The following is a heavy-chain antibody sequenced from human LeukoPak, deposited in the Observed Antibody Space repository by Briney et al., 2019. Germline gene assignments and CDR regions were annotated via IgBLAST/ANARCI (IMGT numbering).Heavy chain of an antibody. CDR3: TSIPRTTVTTFAAFDI. D-gene: IGHD4-17*01. Sequence: PGGSLRLSCAASGFTFSGSAMHWVRQASGKGLEWVGRIRSKANSYATAYAASVKGRFTISRDDSKTTAYLQMNSLKTEDTAVYYCTSIPRTTVTTFAAFDIWGQGTMVTVSS. CDR1: GFTFSGSA. V-gene: IGHV3-73*01. J-gene: IGHJ3*02. CDR2: IRSKANSYAT.